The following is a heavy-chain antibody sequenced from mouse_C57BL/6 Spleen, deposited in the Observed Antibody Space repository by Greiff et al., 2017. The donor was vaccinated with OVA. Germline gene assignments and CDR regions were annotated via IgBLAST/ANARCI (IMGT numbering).Heavy chain of an antibody. J-gene: IGHJ4*01. CDR2: IYPRSGNT. CDR3: ARRPYCYSSSYDYAMDY. Sequence: VQLQQSGAELARPGASVKLSCKASGYTFTSYGISWVKQRTGQGLEWIGEIYPRSGNTYYNEKFKGKATLTADKSSSTAYMELRSLTSEDSAVYFCARRPYCYSSSYDYAMDYWGQGTTVTVSS. CDR1: GYTFTSYG. D-gene: IGHD1-1*01. V-gene: IGHV1-81*01.